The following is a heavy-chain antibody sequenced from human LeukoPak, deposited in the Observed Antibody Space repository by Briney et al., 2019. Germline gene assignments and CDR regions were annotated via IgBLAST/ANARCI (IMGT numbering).Heavy chain of an antibody. J-gene: IGHJ3*01. CDR3: ARFGPPDAFDV. D-gene: IGHD3-16*01. V-gene: IGHV4-34*01. CDR2: INHGGST. Sequence: PSETLSLTYTVSGASFSGYFWSWIRQAPGKGLEWIGEINHGGSTNYNPSLKGRVTISVDASENQFSLRLHSVTAADTAMYYCARFGPPDAFDVWGPGTVVIVAS. CDR1: GASFSGYF.